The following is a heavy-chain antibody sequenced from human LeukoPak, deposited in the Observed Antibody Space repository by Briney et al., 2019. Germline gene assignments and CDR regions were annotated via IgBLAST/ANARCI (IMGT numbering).Heavy chain of an antibody. CDR2: IYYSGST. CDR1: GGSISSGGYY. J-gene: IGHJ3*02. Sequence: SETLSLTCTVSGGSISSGGYYWSWIRQPPGKGLEWIGYIYYSGSTYYNPSLKSRVTISVDPSKNQFSLKLSSVTAADTAVYYCARDSADCSGGSCYNIRGAFDIWGQGTMVTVSS. V-gene: IGHV4-31*03. CDR3: ARDSADCSGGSCYNIRGAFDI. D-gene: IGHD2-15*01.